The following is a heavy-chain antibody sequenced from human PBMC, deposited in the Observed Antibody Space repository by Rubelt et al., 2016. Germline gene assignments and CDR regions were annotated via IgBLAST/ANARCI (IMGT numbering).Heavy chain of an antibody. CDR3: AHEQTDGGFDS. CDR1: GVSFNGSY. Sequence: QEPLQESGPGLVKPSETLSLTCAGFGVSFNGSYVGWFGQAPGKGLEWIGKFNHDGSPNYNQSLKIRVTISIDTSKNQLSQKLTAVTAADTAVYYCAHEQTDGGFDSWGQGTLVTVSS. D-gene: IGHD1/OR15-1a*01. V-gene: IGHV4-34*10. J-gene: IGHJ4*02. CDR2: FNHDGSP.